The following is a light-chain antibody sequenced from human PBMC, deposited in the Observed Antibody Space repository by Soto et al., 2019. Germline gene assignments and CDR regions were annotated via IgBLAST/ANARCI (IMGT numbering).Light chain of an antibody. CDR3: SSYTGSSTPQNG. Sequence: QSALTQPASVSGSPGQSITISCTGTSSDVGGYNYVSWYQQHPGKAPKLMIYDVSNRPSGVSNRFSGSKSGNTASLTISGLQAEDEADYYCSSYTGSSTPQNGFGTGTKLTVL. V-gene: IGLV2-14*01. CDR1: SSDVGGYNY. J-gene: IGLJ1*01. CDR2: DVS.